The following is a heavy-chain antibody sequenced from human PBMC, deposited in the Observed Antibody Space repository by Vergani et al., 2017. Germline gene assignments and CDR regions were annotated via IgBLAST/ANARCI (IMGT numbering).Heavy chain of an antibody. J-gene: IGHJ4*02. V-gene: IGHV1-8*02. CDR3: ARGTSIAARHMSY. Sequence: QVQLVQSGAEVKKPGASVKVSCKASGGTFSSYAISWVRQAPGQGLEWMGWMNPNSGNTGYAQKFQGRVTMTRNTSISTAYMELSSLRSEDTAVYYCARGTSIAARHMSYWGQGTLVTVSS. CDR1: GGTFSSYA. CDR2: MNPNSGNT. D-gene: IGHD6-6*01.